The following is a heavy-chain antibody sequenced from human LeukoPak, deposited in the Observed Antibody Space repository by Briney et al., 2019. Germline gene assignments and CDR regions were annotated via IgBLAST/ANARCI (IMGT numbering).Heavy chain of an antibody. J-gene: IGHJ4*02. D-gene: IGHD5-12*01. V-gene: IGHV4-39*01. CDR2: IYYSGST. CDR1: GGSISSSSYY. CDR3: ARHPYGGYEPYDY. Sequence: PSETLSLTCTVSGGSISSSSYYWGWIRLPPGKGLEWIGSIYYSGSTYYNPSLKSRVTISVDTSKNQFSLKLSSVTAADTAVYYCARHPYGGYEPYDYWGQGTLVTVSS.